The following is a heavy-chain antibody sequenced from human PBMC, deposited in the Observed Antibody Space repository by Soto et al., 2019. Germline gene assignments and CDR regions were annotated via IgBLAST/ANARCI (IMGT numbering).Heavy chain of an antibody. D-gene: IGHD3-3*01. Sequence: GGSLRLSCAASGFTFSSYSMNWVRQSPGKGRNCVPPISSSSTYISYADSVKARFTISRDNAKNSLYLQMNSLRAEDTAVYYCATLLGYDFWRGSNMDVPGKGTTVTVSS. J-gene: IGHJ6*03. CDR1: GFTFSSYS. CDR2: ISSSSTYI. V-gene: IGHV3-21*01. CDR3: ATLLGYDFWRGSNMDV.